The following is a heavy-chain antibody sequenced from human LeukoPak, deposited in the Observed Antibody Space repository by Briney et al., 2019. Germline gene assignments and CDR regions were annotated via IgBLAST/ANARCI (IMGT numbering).Heavy chain of an antibody. J-gene: IGHJ4*02. CDR1: GGTFSSYA. D-gene: IGHD3-22*01. CDR2: IIPIFGTA. Sequence: SVKVSCKASGGTFSSYAISWVRQAPGQGLEWMGGIIPIFGTANYAQKLQGRVTINTDESTSTAYMELSSLTIEDTAVYYCRAATKYLDYYYDYWGQGTLVTVSS. CDR3: RAATKYLDYYYDY. V-gene: IGHV1-69*05.